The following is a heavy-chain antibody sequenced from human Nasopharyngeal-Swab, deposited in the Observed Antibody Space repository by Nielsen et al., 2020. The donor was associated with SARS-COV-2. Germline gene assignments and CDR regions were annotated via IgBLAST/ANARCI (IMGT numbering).Heavy chain of an antibody. CDR2: IDPSDSYT. V-gene: IGHV5-10-1*01. CDR1: GYSLSTYW. CDR3: ARQGTSRQYGMDV. Sequence: GGSLRLSCKGFGYSLSTYWITWVRQMPGKGLEWMGRIDPSDSYTTYSPSFQGHVNISADNSISTAYLQWPSLKASDTAMYYCARQGTSRQYGMDVWGQGTSVTVSS. J-gene: IGHJ6*02. D-gene: IGHD1-1*01.